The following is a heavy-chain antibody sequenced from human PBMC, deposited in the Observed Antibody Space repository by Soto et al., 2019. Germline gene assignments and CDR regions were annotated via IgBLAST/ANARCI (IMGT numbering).Heavy chain of an antibody. CDR1: GVTCSSYG. CDR3: ARSRDGYSFYFYYGMDG. D-gene: IGHD4-4*01. V-gene: IGHV3-33*05. Sequence: PGGSLRLSCAASGVTCSSYGMHWVRQAPGKGLEWMALILHDGSAEYYADSVKGRFTISRDNSKNTLYLQMNSLTAEDTAVYYCARSRDGYSFYFYYGMDGWGQGTTVTVS. CDR2: ILHDGSAE. J-gene: IGHJ6*02.